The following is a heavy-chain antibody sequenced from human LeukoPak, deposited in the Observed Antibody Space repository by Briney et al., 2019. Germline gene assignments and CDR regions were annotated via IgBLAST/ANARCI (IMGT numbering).Heavy chain of an antibody. CDR2: ISGSGGST. V-gene: IGHV3-23*01. CDR1: GFTFSSYA. J-gene: IGHJ5*02. Sequence: GGSLRLSCAASGFTFSSYAMSWVRQAPGKGLEWVSAISGSGGSTYHADSVKGRFTIPRDNSKNTLYLQMNSLRVEDTAVYYCAKGFCSSFTCYSRFDPWGQGTLVSASS. CDR3: AKGFCSSFTCYSRFDP. D-gene: IGHD2-2*02.